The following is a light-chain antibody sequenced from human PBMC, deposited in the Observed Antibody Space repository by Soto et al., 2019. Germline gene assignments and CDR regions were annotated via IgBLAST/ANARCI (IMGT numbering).Light chain of an antibody. Sequence: EIVMTQSPATLSVSPGGRATLSCRASQTISGTLAWYQQKPGQAPRLLIHGASTRAPGFPARFSGSGSGTDFTLTISSLKSEDFAVYYCQQYDNWPWTFGQGTKVEIK. V-gene: IGKV3-15*01. CDR2: GAS. CDR3: QQYDNWPWT. CDR1: QTISGT. J-gene: IGKJ1*01.